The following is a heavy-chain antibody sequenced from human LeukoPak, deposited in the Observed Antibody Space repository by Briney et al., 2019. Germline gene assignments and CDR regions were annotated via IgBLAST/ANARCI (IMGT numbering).Heavy chain of an antibody. Sequence: SVKVSCKASGFTFTSSAVQWVRQARGQRLEWIGWIVVGSGNTNYAQKFQERVTITRDMSTSTAYMELSSLRSEDTAVYYCAADRGSSSWYGYYYYGMDVWGQGTTVSVSS. CDR3: AADRGSSSWYGYYYYGMDV. D-gene: IGHD6-13*01. J-gene: IGHJ6*02. CDR2: IVVGSGNT. V-gene: IGHV1-58*01. CDR1: GFTFTSSA.